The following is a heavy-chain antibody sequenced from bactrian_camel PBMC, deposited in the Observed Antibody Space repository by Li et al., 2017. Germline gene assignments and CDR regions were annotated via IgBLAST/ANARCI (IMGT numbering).Heavy chain of an antibody. CDR3: AADRALDDDCYVGSLYTDFAY. Sequence: HVQLVESGGGLVQPGGSLRLSCVASGATQDIGCMGWFRQVPGLEREGIGSIDSDGITTYADSSKARFTISRDNAKSTLYLQMNNLKPEDTAMYYCAADRALDDDCYVGSLYTDFAYWGQGTQVTVS. CDR1: GATQDIGC. J-gene: IGHJ6*01. CDR2: IDSDGIT. D-gene: IGHD3*01. V-gene: IGHV3S53*01.